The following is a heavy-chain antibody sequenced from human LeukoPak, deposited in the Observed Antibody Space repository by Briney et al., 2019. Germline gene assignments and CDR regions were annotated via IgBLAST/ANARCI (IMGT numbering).Heavy chain of an antibody. CDR2: IYYSGST. Sequence: SETLSLTCTVSGGSINSFYWSWIRQPPGKGLEWIGHIYYSGSTNYNPSLKSRVTISVDTSKNQFFLKLSSVTAADTAVYYCARSYNFGSGSFYRRRYYGMDVWGQGTKVTVSS. CDR1: GGSINSFY. J-gene: IGHJ6*02. D-gene: IGHD3-10*01. CDR3: ARSYNFGSGSFYRRRYYGMDV. V-gene: IGHV4-59*08.